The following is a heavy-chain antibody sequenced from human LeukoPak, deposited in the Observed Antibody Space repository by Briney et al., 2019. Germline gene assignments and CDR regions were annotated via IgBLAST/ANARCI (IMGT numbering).Heavy chain of an antibody. Sequence: SVKVSCKASGGTFSSYAISWVRQAPGQGLEWMGGIIPIFGTANYAQKFQGRVTITADESTSTAYMELSSLRSEDTAVYYCASESNYYDSSLPYGMDVWGQGTTVTVSS. CDR3: ASESNYYDSSLPYGMDV. D-gene: IGHD3-22*01. V-gene: IGHV1-69*13. CDR2: IIPIFGTA. CDR1: GGTFSSYA. J-gene: IGHJ6*02.